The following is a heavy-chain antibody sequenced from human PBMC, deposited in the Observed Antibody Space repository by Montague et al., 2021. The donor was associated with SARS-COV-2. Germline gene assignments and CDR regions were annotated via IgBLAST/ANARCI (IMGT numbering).Heavy chain of an antibody. V-gene: IGHV3-30*04. CDR1: RFTFNTYT. CDR3: ARDGSGYASNYFYVMDV. CDR2: ISYDGSKK. D-gene: IGHD3-22*01. Sequence: SLRLSCAASRFTFNTYTMHWVRQAPGKGLQWVAVISYDGSKKYYIDSVKGRFTISRDNSRNTLSLQMNSLRSEDSAVYCCARDGSGYASNYFYVMDVWGQGTMVTVSS. J-gene: IGHJ6*02.